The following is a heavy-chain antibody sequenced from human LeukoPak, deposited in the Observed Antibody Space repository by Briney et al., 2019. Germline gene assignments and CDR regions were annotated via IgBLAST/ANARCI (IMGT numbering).Heavy chain of an antibody. CDR1: GYTFTDYY. D-gene: IGHD6-6*01. V-gene: IGHV1-2*02. Sequence: ASVKVSCKASGYTFTDYYMHWVRQAPGQGLEWMGWINPNSGDTNYAQKFQGRVTITADESTSTVYMELSSLRSEDTAVYYCARDCFEYSSSWTWGENMYNWFDPWGQGTLVTVSS. CDR2: INPNSGDT. J-gene: IGHJ5*02. CDR3: ARDCFEYSSSWTWGENMYNWFDP.